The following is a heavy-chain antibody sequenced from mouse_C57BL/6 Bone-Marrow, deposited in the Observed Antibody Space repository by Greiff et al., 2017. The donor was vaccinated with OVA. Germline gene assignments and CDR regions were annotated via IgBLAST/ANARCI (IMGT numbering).Heavy chain of an antibody. CDR3: ARGGMKGGY. V-gene: IGHV1-81*01. CDR1: GYTFTSYG. CDR2: IYPRSGNT. J-gene: IGHJ2*01. Sequence: LVESGAELARPGASVKLSCKASGYTFTSYGISWVKQRTGQGLEWIGEIYPRSGNTYYNEKFKGKATLTADKSSSTAYMELRSLTSEDSAVYFCARGGMKGGYWGQGTTLTVSS.